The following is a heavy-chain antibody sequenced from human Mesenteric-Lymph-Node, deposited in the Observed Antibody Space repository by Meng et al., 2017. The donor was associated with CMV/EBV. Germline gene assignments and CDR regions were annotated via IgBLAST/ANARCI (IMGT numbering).Heavy chain of an antibody. CDR3: ASGYSSSWWSREYDY. CDR2: IRAYNGHT. D-gene: IGHD6-13*01. CDR1: GYTFMNYG. Sequence: ASVTVSCKASGYTFMNYGFNWVRQAPGQGLEWMGWIRAYNGHTNYAQKFQGRVTLTTDTSTSTAYMELRSLRSDDTAVYYCASGYSSSWWSREYDYWGQGTLVTVSS. V-gene: IGHV1-18*01. J-gene: IGHJ4*02.